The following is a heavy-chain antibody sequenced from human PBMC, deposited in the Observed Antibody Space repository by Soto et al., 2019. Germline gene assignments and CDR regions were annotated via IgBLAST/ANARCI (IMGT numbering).Heavy chain of an antibody. V-gene: IGHV1-18*01. CDR3: ARLYYYDSSGFFDY. J-gene: IGHJ4*02. D-gene: IGHD3-22*01. Sequence: VASVKVSCKASGYTFTSYGISWVRQAPGQGLEWMGWISAYNGNTNYAQKLQGRVTMTTDTSTSTAYMELRSLRSDDTAVYYCARLYYYDSSGFFDYWGQGTLVTVSS. CDR1: GYTFTSYG. CDR2: ISAYNGNT.